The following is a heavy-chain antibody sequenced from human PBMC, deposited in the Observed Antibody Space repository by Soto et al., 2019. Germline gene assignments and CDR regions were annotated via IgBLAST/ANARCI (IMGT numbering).Heavy chain of an antibody. D-gene: IGHD3-3*01. CDR3: ARDLEWLTEYYYYGMDV. Sequence: SVKVSCKASGGTFSSYAISWVRQAPGQGLEWMGGIIPIFGTANYAQKFQGRVTITADESTSTAYMELSSLRSEDTAVYYCARDLEWLTEYYYYGMDVWGQGTTVTVSS. J-gene: IGHJ6*02. CDR2: IIPIFGTA. CDR1: GGTFSSYA. V-gene: IGHV1-69*13.